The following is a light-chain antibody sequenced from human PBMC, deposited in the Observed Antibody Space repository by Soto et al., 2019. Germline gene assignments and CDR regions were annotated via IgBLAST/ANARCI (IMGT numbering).Light chain of an antibody. CDR2: ATS. Sequence: IRLTHSPSTLSASVGDRVTITCRASQSISSWLAWYQQKPGKAPKLLIYATSNLQGGVPSRFSGSGSGTDFTLTIGSLQPEDSATYYCQQSSSFPLTFGPGTKVDIK. V-gene: IGKV1-12*01. CDR3: QQSSSFPLT. J-gene: IGKJ3*01. CDR1: QSISSW.